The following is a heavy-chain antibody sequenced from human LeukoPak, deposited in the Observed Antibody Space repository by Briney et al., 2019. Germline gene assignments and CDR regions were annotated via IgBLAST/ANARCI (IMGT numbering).Heavy chain of an antibody. Sequence: SETLSRTGTGSGGSISSYYWSWIRQPPGQGLEYIAYIYYSGYTNYNPSRKSRVTISVYTSKNQFSLQLSSVTAADTAIYYCARGHKAFDIWGQGTMVTVSS. CDR3: ARGHKAFDI. V-gene: IGHV4-59*01. CDR1: GGSISSYY. J-gene: IGHJ3*02. CDR2: IYYSGYT.